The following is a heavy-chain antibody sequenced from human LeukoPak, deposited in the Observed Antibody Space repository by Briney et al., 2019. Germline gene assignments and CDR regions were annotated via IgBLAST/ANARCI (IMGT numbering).Heavy chain of an antibody. V-gene: IGHV3-23*01. CDR1: GFTFMNYV. CDR3: VKGRGGYCFDP. CDR2: ISGSGVST. J-gene: IGHJ5*02. Sequence: PGGSLRLSCAASGFTFMNYVLSWVRQAPGKGLEWVSTISGSGVSTYYADSVKGRFAISRDNSKNTLYLQMSSLRAEDTAVYYCVKGRGGYCFDPWGQGTLATVSS.